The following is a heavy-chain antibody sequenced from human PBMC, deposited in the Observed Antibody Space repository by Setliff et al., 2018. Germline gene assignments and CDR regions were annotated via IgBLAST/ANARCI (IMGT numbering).Heavy chain of an antibody. D-gene: IGHD3-22*01. J-gene: IGHJ6*02. CDR3: AKGRYYYDSSGGSCSYYGMDV. V-gene: IGHV3-23*01. Sequence: GGSLRLSCAASGFTFSSYAMSWVRQAPGKGLEWVSAISGSGGSTYYADSVKGRFTISRDNSKNTLYLQMNSLRAEDTAVYYCAKGRYYYDSSGGSCSYYGMDVWGQGTTVTVSS. CDR2: ISGSGGST. CDR1: GFTFSSYA.